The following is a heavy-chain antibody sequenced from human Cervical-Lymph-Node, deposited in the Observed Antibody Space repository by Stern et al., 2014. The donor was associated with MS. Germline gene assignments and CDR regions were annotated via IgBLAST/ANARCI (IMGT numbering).Heavy chain of an antibody. CDR1: GDSMSNNNW. D-gene: IGHD6-13*01. CDR3: ARSKDSSSWYGYFDY. CDR2: VHHSGRT. V-gene: IGHV4-4*02. Sequence: LQLQESGPGLVRPSRTLSLTCSVSGDSMSNNNWWSWVRQAPGKGLEWIGEVHHSGRTNHKPYLTRRPTISLDASQKVLSLRMDSVTAADTAVYYCARSKDSSSWYGYFDYWGQGTLVTVSS. J-gene: IGHJ4*02.